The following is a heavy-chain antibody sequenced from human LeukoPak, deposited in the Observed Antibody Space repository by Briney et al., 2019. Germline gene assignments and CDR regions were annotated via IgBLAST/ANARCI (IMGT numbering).Heavy chain of an antibody. CDR2: MNPNSGDT. V-gene: IGHV1-2*02. CDR3: ARDRMGDCATTSCYLAF. J-gene: IGHJ4*02. CDR1: GYTFTAYY. Sequence: ASVKVSCKASGYTFTAYYLHWVRQAPGQGLEWTGWMNPNSGDTNYAQKFQGRVTITRDTSITTAYMELSGLTSDDTAMYYCARDRMGDCATTSCYLAFWGQGALVTVSS. D-gene: IGHD2-2*01.